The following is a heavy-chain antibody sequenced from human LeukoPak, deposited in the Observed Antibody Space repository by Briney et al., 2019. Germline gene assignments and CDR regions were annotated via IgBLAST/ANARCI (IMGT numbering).Heavy chain of an antibody. D-gene: IGHD2-21*01. Sequence: PGGSLRLSCATSGFTFSYYAMHWVRQAPGKGLEWVAVIWYEGDTQYYADSVRGRFTISRDNSKNTLYVQMNSLRVEDTAVYYCARRYSGDSPLDYWGQGTLVTVFS. V-gene: IGHV3-33*01. J-gene: IGHJ4*02. CDR2: IWYEGDTQ. CDR1: GFTFSYYA. CDR3: ARRYSGDSPLDY.